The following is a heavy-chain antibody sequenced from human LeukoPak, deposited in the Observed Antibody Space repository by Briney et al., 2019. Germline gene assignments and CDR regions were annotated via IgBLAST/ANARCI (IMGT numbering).Heavy chain of an antibody. CDR2: IYYSGST. J-gene: IGHJ4*02. V-gene: IGHV4-39*07. Sequence: PSETLSLTCTVSGGSISSSSYYWGWIRQPPGKGLEWIGSIYYSGSTYYNPSLKSRVTISVDTSKNQFSLKLSSVTAADTAVYYCARDDYYGSGNDQWGQGTLVTVSS. CDR1: GGSISSSSYY. CDR3: ARDDYYGSGNDQ. D-gene: IGHD3-10*01.